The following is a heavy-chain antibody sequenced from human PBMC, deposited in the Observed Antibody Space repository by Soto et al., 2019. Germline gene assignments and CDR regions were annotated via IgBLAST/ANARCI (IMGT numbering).Heavy chain of an antibody. Sequence: SQTLSLTCAISGDSVSSNSATWNWIRQSPSRGLEWLGRTYYRSKWYSDYAVSVQSRISINADTSKNQFSLQLNSVTPEDTAVYCATRARYGTCKHFDYWGQGALVTVSS. V-gene: IGHV6-1*01. D-gene: IGHD2-15*01. CDR2: TYYRSKWYS. J-gene: IGHJ4*02. CDR1: GDSVSSNSAT. CDR3: TRARYGTCKHFDY.